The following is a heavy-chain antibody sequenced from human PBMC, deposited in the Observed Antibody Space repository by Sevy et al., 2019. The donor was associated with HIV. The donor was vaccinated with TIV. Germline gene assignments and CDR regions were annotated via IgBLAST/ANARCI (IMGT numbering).Heavy chain of an antibody. Sequence: GGSLRLSCAASGFRFSSYGMNWVRQAPGKGLEWVAFLSYDGSKEDYAASVKGRFTISRDNSKNTFYVEMNSLRAEDTAVYHCTKDMVTFGGIIAKSPGGFDIWGQGTMVTVSS. CDR1: GFRFSSYG. CDR3: TKDMVTFGGIIAKSPGGFDI. V-gene: IGHV3-30*02. CDR2: LSYDGSKE. D-gene: IGHD3-16*01. J-gene: IGHJ3*02.